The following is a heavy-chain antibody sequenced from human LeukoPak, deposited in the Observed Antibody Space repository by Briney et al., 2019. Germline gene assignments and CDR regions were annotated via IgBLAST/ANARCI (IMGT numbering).Heavy chain of an antibody. Sequence: PRGSLRLSCTASGFTFSSYAMSWVRQAPGKGLEWVSAISGSGGSTYYADSAKGRFTISRDNSKNTLYLQMNSLRAEDTAVYYCARGGYSYGHGFDYWGQGTLVTVSS. CDR2: ISGSGGST. J-gene: IGHJ4*02. D-gene: IGHD5-18*01. CDR3: ARGGYSYGHGFDY. CDR1: GFTFSSYA. V-gene: IGHV3-23*01.